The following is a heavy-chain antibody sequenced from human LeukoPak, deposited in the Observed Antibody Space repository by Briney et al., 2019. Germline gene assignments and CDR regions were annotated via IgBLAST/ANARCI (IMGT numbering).Heavy chain of an antibody. D-gene: IGHD3-22*01. CDR2: ISGSGGST. Sequence: RLSXXXXGFTXSSXAMSWVRQAPGKGLEWVSAISGSGGSTYYADSVKGRFTISRDNSKNTLYLQMNSLRAEDTAVYYCASSGYSDYWGQGTLVTVSS. CDR3: ASSGYSDY. J-gene: IGHJ4*02. V-gene: IGHV3-23*01. CDR1: GFTXSSXA.